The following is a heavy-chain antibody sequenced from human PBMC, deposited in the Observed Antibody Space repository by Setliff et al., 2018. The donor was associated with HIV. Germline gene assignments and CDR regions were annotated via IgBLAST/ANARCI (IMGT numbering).Heavy chain of an antibody. CDR2: IIPILEKA. D-gene: IGHD3-22*01. V-gene: IGHV1-69*10. CDR1: GGTFSSYS. Sequence: SVKVSCKASGGTFSSYSISWVRQAPGQGLEWMGGIIPILEKANYAQKFQGRVTITADTSTSTAYMELSSLRSEDTAVYYCARDQAYYYDSSPYYPDAFDLWGQGTMVTVSS. CDR3: ARDQAYYYDSSPYYPDAFDL. J-gene: IGHJ3*01.